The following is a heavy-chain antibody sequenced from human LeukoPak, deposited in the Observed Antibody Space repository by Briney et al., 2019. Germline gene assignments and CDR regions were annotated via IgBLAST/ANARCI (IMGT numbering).Heavy chain of an antibody. V-gene: IGHV4-59*12. D-gene: IGHD2-2*01. CDR3: ARRNNIVVVPAAIWFDP. J-gene: IGHJ5*02. CDR1: GGSISSYY. CDR2: IYYSGST. Sequence: SETLSLTCTVSGGSISSYYWSWIRQPPGKGLEWIGYIYYSGSTNYNPSLKSRVTISVDTSKNQFSLKLSSVTAADTAVYYCARRNNIVVVPAAIWFDPWGQGTLVTVSS.